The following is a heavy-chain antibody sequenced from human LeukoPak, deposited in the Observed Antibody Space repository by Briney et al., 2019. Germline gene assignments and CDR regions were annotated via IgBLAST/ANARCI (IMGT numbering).Heavy chain of an antibody. Sequence: GASVKVSCKASGYTFTSYYMHWVRQAPGQGLEWMGIINPSGGSTSYAQKFQGRVTITADKSTSTAYKELSSLRSEDTAVYYCAREVRFLEWLLIAPNGMDVWGQGTTVTVSS. CDR3: AREVRFLEWLLIAPNGMDV. V-gene: IGHV1-46*01. CDR1: GYTFTSYY. J-gene: IGHJ6*02. CDR2: INPSGGST. D-gene: IGHD3-3*01.